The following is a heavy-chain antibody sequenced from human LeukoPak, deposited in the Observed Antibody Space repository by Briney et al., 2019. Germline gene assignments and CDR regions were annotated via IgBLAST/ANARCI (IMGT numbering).Heavy chain of an antibody. V-gene: IGHV3-7*01. D-gene: IGHD6-19*01. J-gene: IGHJ6*02. CDR2: IKQDGSEK. CDR1: GFTFSSYW. Sequence: GGSLRLSCAASGFTFSSYWMSRVRQAPGKGLEWVANIKQDGSEKYYVDSVKGRFTISRDSSKNTLYLQMNSLRAEDTAVYYCAKDQKQWLEYYYYGMDVWGQGTTVTVSS. CDR3: AKDQKQWLEYYYYGMDV.